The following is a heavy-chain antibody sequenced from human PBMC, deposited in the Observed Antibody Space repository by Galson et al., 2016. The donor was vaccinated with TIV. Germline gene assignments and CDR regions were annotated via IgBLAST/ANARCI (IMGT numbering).Heavy chain of an antibody. D-gene: IGHD1-26*01. Sequence: SLRLSCAASGLSVSINYLTWVRQAPGKGLEWVSLISAGGNTYYPDSVKGRFTISRDTSKNTLYLQMNSLRVEDTAIYYCARDRIVDATYYYYYYGMDVWGRGTAVTVSS. CDR2: ISAGGNT. CDR3: ARDRIVDATYYYYYYGMDV. V-gene: IGHV3-53*05. J-gene: IGHJ6*02. CDR1: GLSVSINY.